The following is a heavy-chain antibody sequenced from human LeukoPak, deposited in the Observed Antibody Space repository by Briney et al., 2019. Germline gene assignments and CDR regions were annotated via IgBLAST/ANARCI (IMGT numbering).Heavy chain of an antibody. CDR2: IYRGGNT. D-gene: IGHD2-2*01. J-gene: IGHJ3*02. Sequence: QTGGSLRLSCAASGFTFSSYSMNWVRQAPGKGLEWVSIIYRGGNTYYADSVKGRFTISRDNSKNTLYFQMNSLRAEDTAVYYCARQYCSSTSCNGAFDIWGQGTMVTVSS. V-gene: IGHV3-53*01. CDR3: ARQYCSSTSCNGAFDI. CDR1: GFTFSSYS.